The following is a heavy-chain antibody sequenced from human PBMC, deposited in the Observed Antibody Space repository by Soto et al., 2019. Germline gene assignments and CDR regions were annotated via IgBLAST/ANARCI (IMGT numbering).Heavy chain of an antibody. V-gene: IGHV1-18*01. CDR2: ISADTGEP. CDR3: ARDYDILTRYGMDV. D-gene: IGHD3-9*01. CDR1: GFSPTTYA. Sequence: ASVKVSCKASGFSPTTYAFSWVRRAPGKGLEWMGLISADTGEPRYAQKLQGRVTMTTDTSTSTAYMELRSLRSDDTAVYYCARDYDILTRYGMDVWGQGTTVTVSS. J-gene: IGHJ6*02.